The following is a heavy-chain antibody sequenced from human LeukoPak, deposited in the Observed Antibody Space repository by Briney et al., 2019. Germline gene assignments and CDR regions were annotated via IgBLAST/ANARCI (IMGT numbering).Heavy chain of an antibody. CDR2: ISSSSSYI. V-gene: IGHV3-21*01. J-gene: IGHJ6*03. CDR3: ARDRYSGSYGSYYYYYMDV. CDR1: GFTFSSYS. D-gene: IGHD1-26*01. Sequence: PGGSLRLSCAASGFTFSSYSMNWVRQAPGKGLEWVSSISSSSSYIFYADSVKGRFTISRDNAKNSLYLQMNSLGPEDTAVYFCARDRYSGSYGSYYYYYMDVWGKGTTVTVSS.